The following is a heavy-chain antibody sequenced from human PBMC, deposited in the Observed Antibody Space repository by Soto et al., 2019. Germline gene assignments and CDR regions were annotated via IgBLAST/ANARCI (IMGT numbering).Heavy chain of an antibody. CDR1: GGTFSSYA. CDR2: IIPIFGTA. V-gene: IGHV1-69*12. Sequence: QVQLVQSGAEVKKPGSSVKVSCKASGGTFSSYAISWVRQAPGQGLEWMGGIIPIFGTANYAQKFQGRVXIXAXXPTNKAYMEMSSLRSEDTAVNYCARADSSGYHYGYWGQGPPVTVSS. CDR3: ARADSSGYHYGY. J-gene: IGHJ4*02. D-gene: IGHD3-22*01.